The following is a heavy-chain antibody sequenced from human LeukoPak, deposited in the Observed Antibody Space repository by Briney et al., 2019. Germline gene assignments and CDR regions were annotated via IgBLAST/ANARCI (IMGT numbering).Heavy chain of an antibody. J-gene: IGHJ5*02. V-gene: IGHV4-39*01. CDR1: GGSISSSSYY. CDR3: ARRGGSSWYGDWFDP. CDR2: IYYSGST. Sequence: SETLSLTCTVSGGSISSSSYYWAWIRQPPGKGVDWIGSIYYSGSTYYNPSLKSRVTISVDTSKNQFSLKLSSVTAADTAVYYCARRGGSSWYGDWFDPWGQGTLVTVSS. D-gene: IGHD6-13*01.